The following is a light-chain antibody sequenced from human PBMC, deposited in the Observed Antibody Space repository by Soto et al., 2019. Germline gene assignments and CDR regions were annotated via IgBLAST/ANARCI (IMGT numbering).Light chain of an antibody. CDR2: GVY. CDR1: NSDIAIYDY. Sequence: QSVLTQPASVSGSPGQSITISCTGTNSDIAIYDYVSWYQQHPGKAPKILLYGVYIRPSGVSNRFSGFKSGNTASLTISGLQAEDEAHYYCSSHSRATLVVFGGGTKVTVL. V-gene: IGLV2-14*01. CDR3: SSHSRATLVV. J-gene: IGLJ3*02.